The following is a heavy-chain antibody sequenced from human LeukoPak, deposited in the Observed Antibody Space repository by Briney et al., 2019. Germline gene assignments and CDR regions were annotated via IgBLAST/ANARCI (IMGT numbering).Heavy chain of an antibody. V-gene: IGHV3-23*01. CDR3: AKDSCSSTSCLYYFDY. CDR1: GFTFSSYA. CDR2: ISGSGGST. D-gene: IGHD2-2*01. J-gene: IGHJ4*02. Sequence: GPLRLSCAASGFTFSSYAMSWVRQAPGKGLEWVSAISGSGGSTYYADSVKGRFTISRDNSKNTLYLQMNSLRAEDMAVYYCAKDSCSSTSCLYYFDYWGQGTLVTVSS.